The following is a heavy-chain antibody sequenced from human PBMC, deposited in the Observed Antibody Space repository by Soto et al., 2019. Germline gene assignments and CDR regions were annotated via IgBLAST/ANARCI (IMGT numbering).Heavy chain of an antibody. CDR3: ARGEYNWNYDDYYYYMDV. CDR2: IYYSGCT. D-gene: IGHD1-7*01. J-gene: IGHJ6*03. V-gene: IGHV4-59*01. CDR1: GGSISSYY. Sequence: SETLSLTCTVSGGSISSYYWSWIRQPPGKGLEWIGYIYYSGCTNYNPSLKSRVTISVDTSKNQFSLKLSSVTAADTAVYYCARGEYNWNYDDYYYYMDVWGKGTTVTVSS.